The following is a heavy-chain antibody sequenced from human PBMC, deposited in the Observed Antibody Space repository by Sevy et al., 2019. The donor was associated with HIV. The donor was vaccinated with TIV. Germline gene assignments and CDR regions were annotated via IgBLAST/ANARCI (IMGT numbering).Heavy chain of an antibody. CDR2: IHYTGTT. Sequence: SETLSLTCVVSGYSISSSYWWDWFRRPPGKGLEWIGAIHYTGTTQYTPSLNRRVTVSADTSKNQFSLRLSSMTAADTAVYYCASHDWGREDYWGQGTLVTVSS. J-gene: IGHJ4*02. CDR1: GYSISSSYW. V-gene: IGHV4-38-2*01. D-gene: IGHD7-27*01. CDR3: ASHDWGREDY.